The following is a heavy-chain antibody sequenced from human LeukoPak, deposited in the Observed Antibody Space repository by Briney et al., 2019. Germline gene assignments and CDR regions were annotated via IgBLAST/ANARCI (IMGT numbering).Heavy chain of an antibody. Sequence: PGGSLRLSCAASGFTFSSYWMHWVRQAPGKGLVWVSRIHNDGSSTNYADSVEGRFTISRDNAKNTLYLQMNGLRAEDTAVYYCARSYGDYVSGDYWGQGTLVTVSS. CDR3: ARSYGDYVSGDY. J-gene: IGHJ4*02. D-gene: IGHD4-17*01. CDR1: GFTFSSYW. V-gene: IGHV3-74*01. CDR2: IHNDGSST.